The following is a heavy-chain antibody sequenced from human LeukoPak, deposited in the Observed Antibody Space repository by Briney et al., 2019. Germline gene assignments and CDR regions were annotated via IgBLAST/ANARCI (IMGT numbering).Heavy chain of an antibody. Sequence: PGGSLRLSCAASGFTFSSYAMHWVRQAPGKGLEWVAVISYDGSNKYYADSVKGRFTISRDNSKNTLYLQMNSLRAEDTAVYYCANTIFPYWGQGTLVTVSS. D-gene: IGHD3-3*01. CDR2: ISYDGSNK. J-gene: IGHJ4*02. CDR1: GFTFSSYA. V-gene: IGHV3-30*04. CDR3: ANTIFPY.